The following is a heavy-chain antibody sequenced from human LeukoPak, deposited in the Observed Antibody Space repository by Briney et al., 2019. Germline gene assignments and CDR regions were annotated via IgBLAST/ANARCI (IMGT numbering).Heavy chain of an antibody. CDR1: GFTVSSNY. D-gene: IGHD3-10*01. V-gene: IGHV3-53*01. Sequence: GGSLRLSCAASGFTVSSNYMSWVRQAPGKGLEWVSVIYSGGSTYYADSVKGRFTISRDNSKNTLYLQMNSLRAEDTAVYYCARGIYGSGVGMDVWGQGTTVTVSS. CDR3: ARGIYGSGVGMDV. CDR2: IYSGGST. J-gene: IGHJ6*02.